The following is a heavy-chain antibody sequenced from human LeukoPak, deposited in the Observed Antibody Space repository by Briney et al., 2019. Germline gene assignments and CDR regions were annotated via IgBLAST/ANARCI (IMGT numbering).Heavy chain of an antibody. CDR3: AREWELLFFDY. Sequence: GGSLRLSCAASGFTFSGSAMSWVRQAPGKGLEWVANIKQDGSEKYYVDSVKGRFTISRDNAKNSLYLQMNSLRAEDTAVYYCAREWELLFFDYWGQGTLVTVSS. V-gene: IGHV3-7*01. J-gene: IGHJ4*02. CDR2: IKQDGSEK. D-gene: IGHD1-26*01. CDR1: GFTFSGSA.